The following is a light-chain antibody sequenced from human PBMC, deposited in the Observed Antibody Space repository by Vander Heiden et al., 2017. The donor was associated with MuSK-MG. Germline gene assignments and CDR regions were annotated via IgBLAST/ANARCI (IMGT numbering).Light chain of an antibody. CDR3: QSADGTISFMV. V-gene: IGLV3-25*03. CDR2: EAT. Sequence: SSELTQPPSVSVSPGQTASIPCSGDALPLRNVYWYQQKPGQAPLMVIYEATKRPSGIPERFSGSRTGTTATLNISGVQAEDEADYFCQSADGTISFMVFGRGTKLTVL. CDR1: ALPLRN. J-gene: IGLJ2*01.